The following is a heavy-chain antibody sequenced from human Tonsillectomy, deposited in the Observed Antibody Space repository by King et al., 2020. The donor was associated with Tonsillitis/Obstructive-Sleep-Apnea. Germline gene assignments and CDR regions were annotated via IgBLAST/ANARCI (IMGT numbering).Heavy chain of an antibody. Sequence: VQLVESGGGLVQPGRSLRLSCAASGFTFDDYAMHWVRQAPGKGLEWVSGINWNSGSIGYADSVKGRFIISRDNAKNSLYLQMNSLRAEDTALYYCAKDMDSGVNIGGGFDYWGQGTLVTGSS. CDR2: INWNSGSI. J-gene: IGHJ4*02. D-gene: IGHD2-15*01. V-gene: IGHV3-9*01. CDR1: GFTFDDYA. CDR3: AKDMDSGVNIGGGFDY.